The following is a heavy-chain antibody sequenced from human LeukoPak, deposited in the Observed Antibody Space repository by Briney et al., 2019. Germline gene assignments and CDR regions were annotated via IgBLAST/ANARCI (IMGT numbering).Heavy chain of an antibody. CDR2: ISPYNGNT. CDR3: ARNLAYCSGDSCYYIDP. J-gene: IGHJ5*02. V-gene: IGHV1-18*04. Sequence: ASVKVSCRASGYTFTGYYIHWVRQAPGQGLEWMGWISPYNGNTNYAQKFQGRVTMTTDTSTSTAYMELRSLRSDDTAVYYCARNLAYCSGDSCYYIDPWGQGTLVTVSS. D-gene: IGHD2-15*01. CDR1: GYTFTGYY.